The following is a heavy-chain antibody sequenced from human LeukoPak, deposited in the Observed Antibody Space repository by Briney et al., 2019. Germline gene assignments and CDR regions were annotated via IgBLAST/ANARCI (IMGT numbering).Heavy chain of an antibody. D-gene: IGHD6-19*01. V-gene: IGHV3-23*01. Sequence: GGSLRLSCAASGFNFSSYAMSWVRQAPGKGLEWVSAISKSGDSTFYADSVKGRFTISRDNSQNTLYVQMNSLRAEDTAVYYCAKDQGYSSAWYSRDGFDMWGQGTMVTVSS. CDR2: ISKSGDST. CDR1: GFNFSSYA. J-gene: IGHJ3*02. CDR3: AKDQGYSSAWYSRDGFDM.